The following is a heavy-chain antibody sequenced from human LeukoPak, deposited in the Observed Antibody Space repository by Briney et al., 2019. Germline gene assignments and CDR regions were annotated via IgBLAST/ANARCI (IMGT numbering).Heavy chain of an antibody. Sequence: SETLSLTCTVSGGSISSYYLSWIRQPPGKGLEWIGYIYYRGSTNYNPSLKSRVTISVDTSKNQFSLKLSSVTAADTAVYYCAREKRELFSGNYDYWGQGTLVTVSS. D-gene: IGHD1-26*01. CDR3: AREKRELFSGNYDY. J-gene: IGHJ4*02. V-gene: IGHV4-59*01. CDR2: IYYRGST. CDR1: GGSISSYY.